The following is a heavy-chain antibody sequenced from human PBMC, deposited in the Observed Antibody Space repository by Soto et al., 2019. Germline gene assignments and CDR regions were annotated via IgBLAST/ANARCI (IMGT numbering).Heavy chain of an antibody. J-gene: IGHJ4*02. V-gene: IGHV3-30*18. CDR1: GFTFSYYG. CDR2: ISHDGSSK. D-gene: IGHD4-17*01. CDR3: AKAGATVTTHF. Sequence: QVQLVESGGGIVQPGRSLRLSCAASGFTFSYYGMHWVRQAPGKGLEWVAFISHDGSSKYYADSVKGRFTISRDNSKNTLYLQVDSLRAGDTAVYYCAKAGATVTTHFWGQGTLVTVSS.